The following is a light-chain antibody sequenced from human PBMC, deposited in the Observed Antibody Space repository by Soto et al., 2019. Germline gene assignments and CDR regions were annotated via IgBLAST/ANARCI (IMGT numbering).Light chain of an antibody. J-gene: IGLJ2*01. Sequence: QSVLTQPPSASGTPGQRVTISCSGSSSNIGVNYVYWYQQLPGTAPKLLIYTNNQRPSGVPDRFSGSKSGTSASLAISGLRSEDEADYHRATWDDSLSGVVFGGGTKLTVL. CDR2: TNN. V-gene: IGLV1-47*01. CDR3: ATWDDSLSGVV. CDR1: SSNIGVNY.